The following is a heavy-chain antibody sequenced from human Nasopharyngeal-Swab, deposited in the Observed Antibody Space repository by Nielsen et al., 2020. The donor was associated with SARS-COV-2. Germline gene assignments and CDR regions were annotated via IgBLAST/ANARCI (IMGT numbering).Heavy chain of an antibody. Sequence: GESLKISCTASGFTLRNYWMHWVRQAPGKGLEWVSAISGSGGSTYYADSVKGRFTISRDNSKNTLYLQMSSLRAEDTAVYWCVKDLRGNYAFDIWGQGTMVTVSS. D-gene: IGHD1-7*01. V-gene: IGHV3-64D*06. J-gene: IGHJ3*02. CDR3: VKDLRGNYAFDI. CDR1: GFTLRNYW. CDR2: ISGSGGST.